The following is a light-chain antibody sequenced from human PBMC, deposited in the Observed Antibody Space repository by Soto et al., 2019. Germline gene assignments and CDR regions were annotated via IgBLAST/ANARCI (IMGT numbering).Light chain of an antibody. CDR1: QSISTW. V-gene: IGKV1-5*03. CDR3: QQYDYFLT. Sequence: DIQMTQSPSTLSASVGDRVTITCRASQSISTWVAWYQQKPGKAPKLLIYKASSLESGVPSRFSGSGSGSEFTLTISSLQPDYFATYYCQQYDYFLTFGGGTRVEIK. CDR2: KAS. J-gene: IGKJ4*01.